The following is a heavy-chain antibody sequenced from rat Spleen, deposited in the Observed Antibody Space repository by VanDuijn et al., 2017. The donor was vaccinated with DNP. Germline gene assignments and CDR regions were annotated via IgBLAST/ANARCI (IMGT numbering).Heavy chain of an antibody. D-gene: IGHD5-1*01. CDR2: SSPSGSRT. J-gene: IGHJ2*01. Sequence: EVQLVESGGGLVQPGRSLKLSCAASGFTFSNYYMAWVRQAPKKGLEWVAASSPSGSRTYYADSVKGRFTVSRDNAKSSLYLQMDSLRSEDTATYYCATGGSPYYFEYWGQGVMVIVSS. CDR1: GFTFSNYY. CDR3: ATGGSPYYFEY. V-gene: IGHV5-27*01.